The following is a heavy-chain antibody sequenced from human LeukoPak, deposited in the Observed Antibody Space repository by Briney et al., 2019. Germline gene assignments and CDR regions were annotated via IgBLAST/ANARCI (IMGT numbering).Heavy chain of an antibody. J-gene: IGHJ4*02. Sequence: QAGGSLRLSCAASEFIFGAYWMTWVRQAPGKGLEWVANINQAGSEKYYMDSVKGRFTISRDNAKKSLFLQMNSLTTEDTGLYYCVRSLERFGTRDYWGQGTLVTVSS. CDR2: INQAGSEK. CDR1: EFIFGAYW. CDR3: VRSLERFGTRDY. D-gene: IGHD3-10*01. V-gene: IGHV3-7*01.